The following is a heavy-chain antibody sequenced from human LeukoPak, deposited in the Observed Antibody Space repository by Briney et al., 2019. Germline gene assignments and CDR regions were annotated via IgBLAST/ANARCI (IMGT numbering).Heavy chain of an antibody. V-gene: IGHV3-23*01. J-gene: IGHJ4*02. Sequence: GGSLRLSCAASGFTFSSYAMSWVRQAPGKGLEWVSAISGSGGGTYYADSVKGRFTISRDNSKNTLYLQMNSLRAEDTAVYYCAKGHRYSSGSHSVDYWGQGTLVAVSS. CDR2: ISGSGGGT. CDR1: GFTFSSYA. D-gene: IGHD6-19*01. CDR3: AKGHRYSSGSHSVDY.